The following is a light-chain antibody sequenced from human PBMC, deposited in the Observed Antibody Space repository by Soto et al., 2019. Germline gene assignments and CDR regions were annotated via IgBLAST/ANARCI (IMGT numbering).Light chain of an antibody. Sequence: AIQMTQSPSSLSASVVDRVTITCRASQGIRNELGWYQQKPGKAPKLLINAASRLESGVPSRFSGSGSGTDFTLTISSLQPEEFATYYCLQDYNYPLTVGGGTKVEIK. J-gene: IGKJ4*01. V-gene: IGKV1-6*01. CDR2: AAS. CDR3: LQDYNYPLT. CDR1: QGIRNE.